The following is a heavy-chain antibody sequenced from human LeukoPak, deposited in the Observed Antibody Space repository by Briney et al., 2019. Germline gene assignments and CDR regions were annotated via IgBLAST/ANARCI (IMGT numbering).Heavy chain of an antibody. J-gene: IGHJ4*02. CDR3: SGRDSSRSPGAY. D-gene: IGHD2-2*01. Sequence: GGSLRLSCAASGFPFSSFWMNWVRQTPGRGLEWLANIRPDGSEQYYVDSVRGRFTISRDNAKNSVYLDMNNLRVDDTGVYYCSGRDSSRSPGAYWGQGTLVSVSS. CDR1: GFPFSSFW. V-gene: IGHV3-7*01. CDR2: IRPDGSEQ.